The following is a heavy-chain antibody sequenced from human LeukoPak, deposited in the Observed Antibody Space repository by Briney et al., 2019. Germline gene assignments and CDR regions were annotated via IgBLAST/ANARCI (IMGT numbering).Heavy chain of an antibody. CDR3: ARVLSFYDSSGVDAFDI. J-gene: IGHJ3*02. CDR2: ISDSGDNT. Sequence: GGSLRLSCAASGLTFSGHVMTWVRQAPGRGLEWVSSISDSGDNTYYADSVKGRFTISRDNAKNSLYLQMNSLRAEDTAVYYCARVLSFYDSSGVDAFDIWGQGTMVTVSS. CDR1: GLTFSGHV. D-gene: IGHD3-22*01. V-gene: IGHV3-21*01.